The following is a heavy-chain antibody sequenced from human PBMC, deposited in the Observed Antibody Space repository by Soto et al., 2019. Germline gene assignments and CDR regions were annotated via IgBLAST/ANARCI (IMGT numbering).Heavy chain of an antibody. J-gene: IGHJ4*02. D-gene: IGHD6-13*01. CDR1: GFTFSSYG. Sequence: QVQLVESGGGVVQPGRSLRLSCAASGFTFSSYGMHWVRQAPGKGLEWVAVIWYDGSNKYYADSVKGRFTISRDNSKNTLYLQMNSLRAEDTAVYYCARERFAASGKDYWGQGTLVTVSS. V-gene: IGHV3-33*01. CDR3: ARERFAASGKDY. CDR2: IWYDGSNK.